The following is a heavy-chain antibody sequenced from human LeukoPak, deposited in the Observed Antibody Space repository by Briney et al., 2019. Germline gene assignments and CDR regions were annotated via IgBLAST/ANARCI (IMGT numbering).Heavy chain of an antibody. Sequence: PSETLSLTCTVSGGSISSYYWSWIRQPPGKGLEWIGYIYYSGSTNYNPSLKSRVTISVDTSKTQFSLKLSSVTAADTAVYYCARTEYYYDTSGYYPDAFDIWGQGTMVTVSS. CDR3: ARTEYYYDTSGYYPDAFDI. D-gene: IGHD3-22*01. CDR2: IYYSGST. CDR1: GGSISSYY. J-gene: IGHJ3*02. V-gene: IGHV4-59*01.